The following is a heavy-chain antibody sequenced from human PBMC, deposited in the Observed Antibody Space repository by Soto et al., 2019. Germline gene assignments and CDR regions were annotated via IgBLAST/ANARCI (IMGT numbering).Heavy chain of an antibody. CDR1: GGSISSYY. CDR2: IYYSGST. Sequence: SETLSLTCTVSGGSISSYYWSWIRQPPGKGLEWIGYIYYSGSTNYNPSLKSRVTISVDTSKNQFSLKLSSVTAADTAVYYCARVPRTNYYYYGMDVWGQGTTVTVSS. CDR3: ARVPRTNYYYYGMDV. J-gene: IGHJ6*02. D-gene: IGHD2-8*01. V-gene: IGHV4-59*08.